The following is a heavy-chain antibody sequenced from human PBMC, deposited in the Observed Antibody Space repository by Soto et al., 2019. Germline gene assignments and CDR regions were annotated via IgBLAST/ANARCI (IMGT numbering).Heavy chain of an antibody. Sequence: SETLSLTCAVSGGSISSSDSWSWVRQSPGKGLEWIGEIFHRGAINYNPSLRSRVTMSVDKSKNQFSLKLSSVTAADTAVYYCASRDKWFVSWGQGTLVTVYS. J-gene: IGHJ5*01. CDR2: IFHRGAI. CDR1: GGSISSSDS. V-gene: IGHV4-4*02. CDR3: ASRDKWFVS.